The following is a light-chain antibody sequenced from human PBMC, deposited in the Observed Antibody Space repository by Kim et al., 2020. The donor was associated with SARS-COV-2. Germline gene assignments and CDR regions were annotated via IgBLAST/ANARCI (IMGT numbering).Light chain of an antibody. J-gene: IGKJ2*03. CDR3: QQHESSPPTYS. Sequence: PGERATLPCRASQSVTTNFLAWYQQQPGRAPRVLIYGASRRATGIPDRFSGSGSGRDFTLTISDLEPEDSAVYYCQQHESSPPTYSFGQGTKLEI. V-gene: IGKV3-20*01. CDR1: QSVTTNF. CDR2: GAS.